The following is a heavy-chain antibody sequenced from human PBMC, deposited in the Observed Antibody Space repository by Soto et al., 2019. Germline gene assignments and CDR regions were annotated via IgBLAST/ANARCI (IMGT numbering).Heavy chain of an antibody. Sequence: PSETLSLTCTVSGGSISSYYWSWIRQPPGKGLEWIGYIYYSGSTNYNPSLKSRVTISVDTSKNQFSLKLSSVTAADTAVYYCARHGLTVTALPAYYYMDVWGKGTTVTVSS. D-gene: IGHD4-17*01. CDR1: GGSISSYY. V-gene: IGHV4-59*08. CDR3: ARHGLTVTALPAYYYMDV. J-gene: IGHJ6*03. CDR2: IYYSGST.